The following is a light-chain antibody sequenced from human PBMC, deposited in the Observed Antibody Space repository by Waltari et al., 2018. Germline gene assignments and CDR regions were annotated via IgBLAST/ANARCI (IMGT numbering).Light chain of an antibody. CDR2: WAS. V-gene: IGKV4-1*01. J-gene: IGKJ1*01. CDR1: QSVSYSSNNKNY. Sequence: DIVMTQSPDSLPVSLGERATITCQSDQSVSYSSNNKNYLAWYRQKPGQPPQLLISWASTREFGVPDRFSGSGSGTDFTLTISSLQAEDVAVYYCQQYYAVPPTFGPGTKVEIK. CDR3: QQYYAVPPT.